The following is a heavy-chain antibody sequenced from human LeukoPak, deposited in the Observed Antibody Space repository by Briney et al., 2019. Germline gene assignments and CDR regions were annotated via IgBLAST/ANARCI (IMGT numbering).Heavy chain of an antibody. CDR1: GGSISSYY. CDR2: IYYSGST. Sequence: SETLSLTCTVSGGSISSYYWSWIRQPPGKGLEWIGYIYYSGSTNYNPSLKSRVTISVDTSKNQFSLKLSSVTAADTAVYYCAGDYYGSGGPPRFDPWGQGTLVTVSS. D-gene: IGHD3-10*01. CDR3: AGDYYGSGGPPRFDP. J-gene: IGHJ5*02. V-gene: IGHV4-59*01.